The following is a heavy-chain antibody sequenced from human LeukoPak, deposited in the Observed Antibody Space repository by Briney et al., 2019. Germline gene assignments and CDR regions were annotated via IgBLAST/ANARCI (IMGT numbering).Heavy chain of an antibody. D-gene: IGHD6-19*01. V-gene: IGHV1-2*06. Sequence: ASVKVSCKASGYTFTGYYMHWVRQAPGQGLEWMGRINPNSGGTNYAQKFQGRVTMTRDTSISTAYMELSRLRSDDTAVYYCARDGEVAVAGGSDNWFDPWGQGTLVTVSS. CDR1: GYTFTGYY. CDR3: ARDGEVAVAGGSDNWFDP. CDR2: INPNSGGT. J-gene: IGHJ5*02.